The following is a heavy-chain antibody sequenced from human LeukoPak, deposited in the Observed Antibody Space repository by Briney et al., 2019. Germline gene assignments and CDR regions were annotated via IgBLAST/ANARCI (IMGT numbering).Heavy chain of an antibody. J-gene: IGHJ4*02. D-gene: IGHD2-15*01. Sequence: SETLALTCAVSGGSFSGQYWTWIRQFPGKGLEWIGEINHSGSTNYNPSLKSRVTMSKDTSKNHFSLRLSSVTAADTAIYYCARGLYSRICYAWGQGPLVRVFS. CDR1: GGSFSGQY. CDR2: INHSGST. CDR3: ARGLYSRICYA. V-gene: IGHV4-34*01.